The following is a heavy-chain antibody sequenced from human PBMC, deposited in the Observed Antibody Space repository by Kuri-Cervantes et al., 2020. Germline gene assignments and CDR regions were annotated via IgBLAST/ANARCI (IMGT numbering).Heavy chain of an antibody. CDR2: SYGGVRT. V-gene: IGHV3-66*01. CDR3: ARDSSNIAGIDY. Sequence: GESLKISCAASGFTVSGNYMSWVRRAPGKGLEWVSVSYGGVRTYYADSVRGRFTVSRDTSTNTLYPQMNSLRAEDTAVYYCARDSSNIAGIDYWGQGTLVTVSS. CDR1: GFTVSGNY. J-gene: IGHJ4*02. D-gene: IGHD1-26*01.